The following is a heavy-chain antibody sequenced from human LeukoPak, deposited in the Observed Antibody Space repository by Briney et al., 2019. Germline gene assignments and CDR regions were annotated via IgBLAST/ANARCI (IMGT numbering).Heavy chain of an antibody. CDR1: GFTFSSYA. Sequence: GGSLRLSCAASGFTFSSYAMSWVRHAPGKGLEWVSAISGSGGSTYYADSVKGRFTISRDNSKNTLYLQMNSLRAEDTAVYYCAKEPYSSSWTPDAFDIWGQGTMVTVSS. CDR3: AKEPYSSSWTPDAFDI. V-gene: IGHV3-23*01. D-gene: IGHD6-13*01. J-gene: IGHJ3*02. CDR2: ISGSGGST.